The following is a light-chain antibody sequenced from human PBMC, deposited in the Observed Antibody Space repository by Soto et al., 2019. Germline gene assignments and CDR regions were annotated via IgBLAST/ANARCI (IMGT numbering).Light chain of an antibody. CDR3: HQYYTIPCT. V-gene: IGKV4-1*01. CDR1: QSIFYSSNNKNY. J-gene: IGKJ2*02. Sequence: DIVMTQSPDSLAVSLGERATINCKSSQSIFYSSNNKNYLTWYQQKPGQPPKLLIYWASTRESGVPDRFSGRGSGTDFTLTISSLQAEDVAVYYCHQYYTIPCTFGQGTKLEIK. CDR2: WAS.